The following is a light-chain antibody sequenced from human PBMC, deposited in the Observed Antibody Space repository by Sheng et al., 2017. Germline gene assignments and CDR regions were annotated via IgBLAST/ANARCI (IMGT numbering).Light chain of an antibody. CDR3: SSYTSSSTYV. CDR1: SSDVGSHYL. V-gene: IGLV2-14*02. CDR2: DVS. Sequence: QSALTQPASVSGSPGQSITISCTGTSSDVGSHYLVSWYQQHPGKAPKLMIYDVSKRPSGVSDRFSGSKSGNTASLTISGLQAEDEADYYCSSYTSSSTYVFGTGTKVTVL. J-gene: IGLJ1*01.